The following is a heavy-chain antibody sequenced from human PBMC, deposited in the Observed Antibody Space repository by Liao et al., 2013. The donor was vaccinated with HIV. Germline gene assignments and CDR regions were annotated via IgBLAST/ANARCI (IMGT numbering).Heavy chain of an antibody. J-gene: IGHJ3*02. CDR3: ARARGTIFGVDRDAFDI. Sequence: QLQLQESGPGLVKPSETLSLTCTVSGGSISSSSYYWGWIRQPPGKGLEWIGSIYYSGSTYYNPSLKSRVTISVDTSKNQFSLKLSSVTAADTAVYYCARARGTIFGVDRDAFDIWGQGTMVTVSS. CDR2: IYYSGST. V-gene: IGHV4-39*07. D-gene: IGHD3-3*01. CDR1: GGSISSSSYY.